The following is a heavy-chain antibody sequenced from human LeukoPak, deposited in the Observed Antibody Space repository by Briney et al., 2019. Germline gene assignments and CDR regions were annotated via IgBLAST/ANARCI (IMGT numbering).Heavy chain of an antibody. J-gene: IGHJ4*02. CDR2: IKEDGTET. CDR3: AKEGRSLQTY. CDR1: GFMFSSNW. D-gene: IGHD5-24*01. Sequence: GGSLRLSCAASGFMFSSNWMSWVRLAPGKGLECVANIKEDGTETYYVDSVKGRFTISRDNAKNSLYLQMNSLRVEDTAVYYCAKEGRSLQTYWGQGTLVTVSS. V-gene: IGHV3-7*03.